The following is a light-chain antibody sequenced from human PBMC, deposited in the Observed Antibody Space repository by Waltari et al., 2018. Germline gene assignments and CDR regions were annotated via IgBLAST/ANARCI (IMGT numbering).Light chain of an antibody. CDR2: EVP. CDR3: CSYTSIGPVL. CDR1: SSDVGANNF. V-gene: IGLV2-23*02. J-gene: IGLJ2*01. Sequence: QSALTQPASVSGSPGQSIAISCIGTSSDVGANNFLSWYQQHPGRAPKLMIHEVPKRPSGVSTHFSGSKSGNTASLTISGLQAEDEADYYCCSYTSIGPVLIGGGTKVTVL.